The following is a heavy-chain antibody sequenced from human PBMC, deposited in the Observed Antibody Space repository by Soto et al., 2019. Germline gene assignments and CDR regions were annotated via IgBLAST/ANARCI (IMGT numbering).Heavy chain of an antibody. CDR2: IILIFGTA. CDR3: ARDPIYCTNGVCARENL. J-gene: IGHJ4*02. V-gene: IGHV1-69*13. Sequence: GASVKVSCKASGGTFSSYAISWVRQAPGQGLEWMGGIILIFGTANYAQKFQGRVTITADESTSTAYMELSSLRSEDTAVYYCARDPIYCTNGVCARENLWGQGTLVTVSS. D-gene: IGHD2-8*01. CDR1: GGTFSSYA.